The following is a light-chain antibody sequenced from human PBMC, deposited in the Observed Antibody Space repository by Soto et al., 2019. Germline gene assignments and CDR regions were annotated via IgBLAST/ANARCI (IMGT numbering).Light chain of an antibody. CDR2: INN. Sequence: QSVLTQPPSASETPGQRVTISCSGSNSNIGSNSVNWYQQFPGTAPPLLIFINNQRPSAGPNRFSCSTSGTSASLVISGRQSEDEDDYFCAAWDDGLNGLVFGGGTKVTVL. V-gene: IGLV1-44*01. CDR1: NSNIGSNS. CDR3: AAWDDGLNGLV. J-gene: IGLJ3*02.